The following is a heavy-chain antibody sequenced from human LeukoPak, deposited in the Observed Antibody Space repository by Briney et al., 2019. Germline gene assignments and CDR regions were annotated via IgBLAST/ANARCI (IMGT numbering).Heavy chain of an antibody. Sequence: PSETLSLTCTVSGGSISSSSYYWSWIRQPPGKGLEWIGEINHSGSTNYNPSLKSRVTISVDTSKNQFSLKLSSVTAADTAVYYCARLPGYSSGFASHVKYYFDYWGQGTLVTVSS. J-gene: IGHJ4*02. CDR3: ARLPGYSSGFASHVKYYFDY. CDR1: GGSISSSSYY. CDR2: INHSGST. V-gene: IGHV4-39*07. D-gene: IGHD6-19*01.